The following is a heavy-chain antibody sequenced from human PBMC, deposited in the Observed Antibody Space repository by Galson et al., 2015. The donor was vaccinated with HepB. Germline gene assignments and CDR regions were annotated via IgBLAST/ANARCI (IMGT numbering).Heavy chain of an antibody. D-gene: IGHD2-2*01. CDR2: IIPIFGTA. V-gene: IGHV1-69*13. CDR3: ARQVVVPAARFYYYYYMDV. J-gene: IGHJ6*03. Sequence: SVKVSCKASGGTFSSYAISWVRQAPGQGLEWMGGIIPIFGTANYAQKFQGRVTITADESTSTAYIEMSSLRAEDTAVYYWARQVVVPAARFYYYYYMDVWGKGTTVTVSS. CDR1: GGTFSSYA.